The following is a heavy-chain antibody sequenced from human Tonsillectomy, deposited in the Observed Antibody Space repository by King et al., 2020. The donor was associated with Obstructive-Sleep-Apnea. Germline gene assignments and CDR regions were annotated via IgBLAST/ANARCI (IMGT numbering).Heavy chain of an antibody. V-gene: IGHV4-38-2*02. D-gene: IGHD3-22*01. CDR2: IYHSGST. J-gene: IGHJ4*02. CDR3: VREAAKMYYSHISAYLDYFDY. Sequence: HVQLQESGPGLVKPSETLSLACTVSGYSVISGDYWGWIRQPPGKGLEWIGSIYHSGSTNYNPSLKSRVNISVDTSKNQFFLRLTSVTAADTAVYYCVREAAKMYYSHISAYLDYFDYWGQGTRVTVSP. CDR1: GYSVISGDY.